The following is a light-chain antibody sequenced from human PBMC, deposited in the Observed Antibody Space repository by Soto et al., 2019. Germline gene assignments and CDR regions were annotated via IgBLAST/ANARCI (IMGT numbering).Light chain of an antibody. V-gene: IGKV3-11*01. CDR3: QQRSNWLT. CDR2: DAS. CDR1: QSVSSY. Sequence: EIVLTQSPATLSLPPGERATLSCRASQSVSSYLAWYQQKPGQAPRLLIYDASNRATGIPARFSGSGSGTDFTLTISSLEPEDFAAYYCQQRSNWLTFGGGTKVDIK. J-gene: IGKJ4*01.